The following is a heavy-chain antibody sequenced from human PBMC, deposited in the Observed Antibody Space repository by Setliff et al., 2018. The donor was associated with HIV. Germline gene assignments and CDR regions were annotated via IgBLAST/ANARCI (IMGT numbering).Heavy chain of an antibody. Sequence: SETLSLTCTVSRGSISRSDYYWGWIRQPPGKGLEWIGSFYDGGSTYYNPSLKSRVTISVDTSKNQFSLNLSSLTAADTAVYYCARMDPRLTYNDYWGQGTLVTVSS. V-gene: IGHV4-39*01. J-gene: IGHJ4*02. CDR3: ARMDPRLTYNDY. D-gene: IGHD1-1*01. CDR2: FYDGGST. CDR1: RGSISRSDYY.